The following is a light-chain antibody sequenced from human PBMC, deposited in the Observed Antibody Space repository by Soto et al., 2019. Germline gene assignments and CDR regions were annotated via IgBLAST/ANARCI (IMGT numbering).Light chain of an antibody. J-gene: IGKJ5*01. Sequence: DIQMTQSPSSLSASVGDTVTMTCRASQSIALSVNWYQQKPGKAPNLLIYVAFTLESGVPSRFSGSGSGTEFTITIRSLQPDDVATYYCHQSFRSPITFGQGTRLE. CDR3: HQSFRSPIT. V-gene: IGKV1-39*01. CDR2: VAF. CDR1: QSIALS.